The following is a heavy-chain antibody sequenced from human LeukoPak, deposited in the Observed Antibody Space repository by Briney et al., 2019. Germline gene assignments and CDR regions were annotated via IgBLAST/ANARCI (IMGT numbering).Heavy chain of an antibody. CDR3: AREIGGYDYPGYFDY. D-gene: IGHD5-12*01. Sequence: GGSLRLSCAASGFTFSSYSMNWVRQAPGKGLEWVSSISSSSSYIYYADSVKGRFTISRDNANNSVYLQMNSLRVEDTAVYYCAREIGGYDYPGYFDYWGQGTLVTVSS. J-gene: IGHJ4*02. CDR1: GFTFSSYS. CDR2: ISSSSSYI. V-gene: IGHV3-21*01.